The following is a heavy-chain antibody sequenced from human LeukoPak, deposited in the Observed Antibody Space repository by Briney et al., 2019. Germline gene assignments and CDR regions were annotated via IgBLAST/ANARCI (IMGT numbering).Heavy chain of an antibody. J-gene: IGHJ5*01. CDR2: ISSSSTYI. Sequence: PGGSLRLSCAASGFTFSSYSMNWVHQAPGKGLEWVSSISSSSTYIYYADSVKGRFTISRDNAKNSLYLQMNTPRAEDTALYYCAKDPGDSSTFWNWFDSWGQGTLVAVSS. V-gene: IGHV3-21*01. D-gene: IGHD6-13*01. CDR1: GFTFSSYS. CDR3: AKDPGDSSTFWNWFDS.